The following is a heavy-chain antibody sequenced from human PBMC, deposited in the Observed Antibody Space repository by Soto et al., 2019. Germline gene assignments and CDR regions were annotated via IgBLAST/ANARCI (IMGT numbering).Heavy chain of an antibody. J-gene: IGHJ4*02. CDR1: GFTFSSYW. V-gene: IGHV3-7*05. CDR2: IKQDGSEK. D-gene: IGHD3-10*01. CDR3: ARGVDLPWFGELYY. Sequence: GGSLRLSCAASGFTFSSYWMSWVRQAPGKGLEWVANIKQDGSEKYYVDSVKGRFTISRDNAKNSLYLQMNSLRAEDTAVYYCARGVDLPWFGELYYWGQGTLVTVSS.